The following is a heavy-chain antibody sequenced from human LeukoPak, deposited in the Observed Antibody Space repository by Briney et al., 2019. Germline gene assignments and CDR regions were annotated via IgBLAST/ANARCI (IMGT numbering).Heavy chain of an antibody. V-gene: IGHV3-7*03. CDR2: INQDGSEI. CDR3: ARLPGSDSYFDF. D-gene: IGHD5-12*01. CDR1: GFTFSTYS. J-gene: IGHJ4*02. Sequence: GGSLRLSCAASGFTFSTYSMNWVRQAPGKGLEWVANINQDGSEIHYVGSVKGRFTISKDNAKNSLYLEMNSLRAEDTAVYYCARLPGSDSYFDFWGQGTLVTVSS.